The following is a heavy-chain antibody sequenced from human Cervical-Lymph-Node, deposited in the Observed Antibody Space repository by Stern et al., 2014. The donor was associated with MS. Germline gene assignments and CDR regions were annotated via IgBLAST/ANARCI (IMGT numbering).Heavy chain of an antibody. V-gene: IGHV6-1*01. Sequence: QVQLGQSGPGLVKPSQTLSLTCAISGDSVSSNSATWSRIRQSPSRGLEWLGRTYHRARWYYDYAISVKSRVTISPDTSKNQFSLRLNSVTPEDTAVYYCARDVSSSPDAFDIWGQGTMVIVSS. J-gene: IGHJ3*02. CDR2: TYHRARWYY. CDR3: ARDVSSSPDAFDI. D-gene: IGHD6-6*01. CDR1: GDSVSSNSAT.